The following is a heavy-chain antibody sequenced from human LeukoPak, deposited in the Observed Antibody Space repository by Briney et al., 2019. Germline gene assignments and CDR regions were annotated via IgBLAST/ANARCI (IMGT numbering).Heavy chain of an antibody. CDR1: GYTFTNYD. J-gene: IGHJ4*02. CDR2: MNPNSGNT. CDR3: AKGGSGWPIDY. D-gene: IGHD6-19*01. Sequence: ASVKVSCKSSGYTFTNYDINWVRQATGQGLEWMGWMNPNSGNTGYAQKFQGTVTMTRDTSMTAAYMELSGLKSEDTAVYYCAKGGSGWPIDYWGQGTLVTVSS. V-gene: IGHV1-8*01.